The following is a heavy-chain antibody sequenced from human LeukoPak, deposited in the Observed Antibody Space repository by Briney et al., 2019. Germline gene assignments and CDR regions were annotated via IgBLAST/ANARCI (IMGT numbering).Heavy chain of an antibody. CDR2: IFHGGNT. J-gene: IGHJ4*02. CDR3: ARGLEAVTTTD. Sequence: SETLSLTCTVSGDSITSSAFYWGWIRQAPGKGLEWIGNIFHGGNTHYNPSLKSRVTISVDTSKNQFSLKLSSVTAADTAVYYCARGLEAVTTTDWGQGTLVTVSS. CDR1: GDSITSSAFY. D-gene: IGHD4-17*01. V-gene: IGHV4-39*07.